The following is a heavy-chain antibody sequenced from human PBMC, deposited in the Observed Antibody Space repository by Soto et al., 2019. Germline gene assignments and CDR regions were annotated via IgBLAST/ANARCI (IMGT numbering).Heavy chain of an antibody. V-gene: IGHV3-13*05. J-gene: IGHJ6*02. CDR2: ISAAGDP. Sequence: EVQLVESGGGLVQPGGSLRLSCEASGFTFRNYDMHWVRQGTGKGLEWVSGISAAGDPDYADSVEGRFTISRDNSKNTLFLQMHSLRAEDTAIYYCAMLNSGSYSYHGMDVWGQGTTVTVSS. D-gene: IGHD1-26*01. CDR3: AMLNSGSYSYHGMDV. CDR1: GFTFRNYD.